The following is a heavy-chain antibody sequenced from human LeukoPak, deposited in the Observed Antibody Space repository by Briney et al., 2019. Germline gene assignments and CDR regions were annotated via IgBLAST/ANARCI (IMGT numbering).Heavy chain of an antibody. CDR2: ISAYNGNT. V-gene: IGHV1-18*01. CDR1: GYTFTSYG. J-gene: IGHJ4*02. D-gene: IGHD1-7*01. Sequence: ASVKVSCKASGYTFTSYGISWVRQAPGQGLEWMGWISAYNGNTNYAQKLQGRVTMTTDTSTSTAYMELRSLRSDATAVYYCARALTGTIPFDYWGQGTLVTVSS. CDR3: ARALTGTIPFDY.